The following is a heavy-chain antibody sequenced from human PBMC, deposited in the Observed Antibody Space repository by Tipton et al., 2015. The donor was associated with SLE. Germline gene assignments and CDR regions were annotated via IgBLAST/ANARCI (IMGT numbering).Heavy chain of an antibody. Sequence: SLRLSCAASGFTFDEYAMSWVSQAPGKGLVWVSRINTDGSGTSYAESVRGRFTLSRDNAKSTLYLQMNSLRVDDTAVYYCAREQNGDESIWGQGTMVTVSA. CDR1: GFTFDEYA. V-gene: IGHV3-74*01. D-gene: IGHD3-10*01. CDR3: AREQNGDESI. J-gene: IGHJ3*02. CDR2: INTDGSGT.